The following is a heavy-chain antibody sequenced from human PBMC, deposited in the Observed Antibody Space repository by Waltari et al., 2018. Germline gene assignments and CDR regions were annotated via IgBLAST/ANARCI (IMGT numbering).Heavy chain of an antibody. Sequence: EVQLLESGGGLIEPGGSLRPSCVASGFSFSTYEMSWVRQAPGKGLEWVSVWDKLDNRHYGSSVKGRFTISRDNSRNTLYLELNNLRVEDTAKYFCVKGGWLDDWGQGTLVTVSS. CDR2: WDKLDNR. CDR3: VKGGWLDD. CDR1: GFSFSTYE. V-gene: IGHV3-23*03. D-gene: IGHD6-19*01. J-gene: IGHJ4*02.